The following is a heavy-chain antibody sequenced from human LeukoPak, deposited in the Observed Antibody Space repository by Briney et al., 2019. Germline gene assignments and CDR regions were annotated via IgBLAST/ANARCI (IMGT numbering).Heavy chain of an antibody. D-gene: IGHD2-2*01. CDR2: INPNSGGT. CDR1: GYTFTGYY. Sequence: GASVKVSCKASGYTFTGYYMQWVRQAPGQGLEWMGWINPNSGGTNYAQKFQGRVTMTRDTSISTAYMELSRLRSDDTAVYCCARPPVCSSTSCPQYYFDYWGQGTLVTVSS. V-gene: IGHV1-2*02. J-gene: IGHJ4*02. CDR3: ARPPVCSSTSCPQYYFDY.